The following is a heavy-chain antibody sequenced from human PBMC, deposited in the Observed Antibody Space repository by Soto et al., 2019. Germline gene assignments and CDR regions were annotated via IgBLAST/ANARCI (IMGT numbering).Heavy chain of an antibody. D-gene: IGHD6-13*01. Sequence: PGGSLRLSCAASGFAFSTYAMTWVRQAPGKELEWVSVISGSGGSSYYAASVKGRFTISRDNSKNTLYLQMNGLRAEDTALYYCAKVTKRAAAGRYEYYKYGMDVWGQGTTVTVSS. J-gene: IGHJ6*02. CDR2: ISGSGGSS. CDR1: GFAFSTYA. CDR3: AKVTKRAAAGRYEYYKYGMDV. V-gene: IGHV3-23*01.